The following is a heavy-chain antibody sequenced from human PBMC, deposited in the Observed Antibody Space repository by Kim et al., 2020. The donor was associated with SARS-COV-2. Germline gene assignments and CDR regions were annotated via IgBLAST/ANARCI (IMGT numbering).Heavy chain of an antibody. CDR2: INQAGSDK. CDR3: ARLIFSGFGELFPLPLLYFDD. D-gene: IGHD3-10*01. CDR1: GFSFRDYW. V-gene: IGHV3-7*01. Sequence: GGSLRLSCEGSGFSFRDYWMSWVRQAPGKGLEWVAHINQAGSDKYYVDSVKGRFTISRDNAKKSLYLQMNSLRAEDTAVYYCARLIFSGFGELFPLPLLYFDDWGQGSLVTVSS. J-gene: IGHJ4*02.